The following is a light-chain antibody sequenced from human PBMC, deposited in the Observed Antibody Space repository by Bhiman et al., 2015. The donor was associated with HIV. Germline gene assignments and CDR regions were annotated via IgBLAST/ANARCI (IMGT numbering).Light chain of an antibody. Sequence: QSALTQPASVSGSPGQSITISCTGTSSDVGGYNYVSWYQQYPGKAPKLMIYDVSNRPSGVPNRFSGSKSDNTASLTISGLQAEDEADYYCCSYAGTITYVVFGGGTKLSVL. CDR2: DVS. J-gene: IGLJ2*01. CDR1: SSDVGGYNY. V-gene: IGLV2-14*03. CDR3: CSYAGTITYVV.